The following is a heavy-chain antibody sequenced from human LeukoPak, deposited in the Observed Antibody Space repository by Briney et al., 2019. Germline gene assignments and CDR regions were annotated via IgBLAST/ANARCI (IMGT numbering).Heavy chain of an antibody. Sequence: GGSLRLSCAASGFTFSSYGMHWVRQAPGKGLEWVAVISYDGSNKYYADSVKGRFTISRDNSKNTLYLQMNSLRAEDTAVYYCAKEPGSSTTYYYYYYGMDVWGQGTTVTVSS. CDR1: GFTFSSYG. CDR2: ISYDGSNK. D-gene: IGHD2-2*01. J-gene: IGHJ6*02. CDR3: AKEPGSSTTYYYYYYGMDV. V-gene: IGHV3-30*18.